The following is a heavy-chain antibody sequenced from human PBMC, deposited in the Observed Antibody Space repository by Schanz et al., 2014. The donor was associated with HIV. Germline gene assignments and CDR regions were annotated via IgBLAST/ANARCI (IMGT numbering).Heavy chain of an antibody. CDR3: AKGTIFHGDCLDY. V-gene: IGHV3-30*18. CDR1: GFTFSSSG. D-gene: IGHD4-17*01. Sequence: QVQLVESGGGVVQPGRSLRLSCTASGFTFSSSGMHWVRQAPGKGLEWVAVISYDGSNKYYADSVKGRFTISRDNSKSTLYLQMNSLRGEDTAVYYCAKGTIFHGDCLDYWGQGTLVTVSS. J-gene: IGHJ4*02. CDR2: ISYDGSNK.